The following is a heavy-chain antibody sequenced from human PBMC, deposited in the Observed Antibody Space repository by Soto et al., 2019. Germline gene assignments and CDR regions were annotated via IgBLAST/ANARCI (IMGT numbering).Heavy chain of an antibody. CDR3: ARGAYYYDSSGLPY. V-gene: IGHV3-48*01. J-gene: IGHJ4*02. D-gene: IGHD3-22*01. CDR2: ISISSSTI. Sequence: PGGSLRLSCAASGFTFSSYSMNWVRQAPGKGLEWVSYISISSSTIYYADSVKGRFTISRDNAKNSLFLQMNSLRAEDTAVYYCARGAYYYDSSGLPYWGQGTLVTVSS. CDR1: GFTFSSYS.